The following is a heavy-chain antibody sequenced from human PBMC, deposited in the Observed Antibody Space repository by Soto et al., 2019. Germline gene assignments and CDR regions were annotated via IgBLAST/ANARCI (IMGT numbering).Heavy chain of an antibody. CDR1: GDSVSSNSAA. V-gene: IGHV6-1*01. CDR3: ARDQNGYCSGGPCYYFDY. D-gene: IGHD2-15*01. J-gene: IGHJ4*02. Sequence: PSPTLSLPCALSGDSVSSNSAAWNWIRQSPSRGLEWLGRTYYRSKWYNDYAVSVKSRLTINPDTSKNQFSLQLNSVTPEDTAVYYCARDQNGYCSGGPCYYFDYWGQGTLVTVSS. CDR2: TYYRSKWYN.